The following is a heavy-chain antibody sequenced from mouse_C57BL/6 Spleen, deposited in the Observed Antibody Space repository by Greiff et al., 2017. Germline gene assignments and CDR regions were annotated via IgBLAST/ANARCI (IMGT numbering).Heavy chain of an antibody. V-gene: IGHV1-55*01. CDR2: IYPGSGST. CDR3: ARIIDGSRNYFDY. CDR1: GYTFTSSW. J-gene: IGHJ2*01. D-gene: IGHD1-1*01. Sequence: VQLQQPGAELVNPGASVKMSCKASGYTFTSSWITWVKQRPGQGLEWIGDIYPGSGSTNYNEKFKSKATLTVDTSSSTAYMQLSSLTSEDSAVYYCARIIDGSRNYFDYWGQGTTLTVSS.